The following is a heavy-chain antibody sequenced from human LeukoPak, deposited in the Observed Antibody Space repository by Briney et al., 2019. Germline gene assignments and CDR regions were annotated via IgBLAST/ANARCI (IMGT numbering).Heavy chain of an antibody. D-gene: IGHD5-18*01. V-gene: IGHV3-30*18. CDR2: ISYDGSNK. J-gene: IGHJ3*02. CDR3: AKDDRYSYGTFGGAFDI. Sequence: PGGSLRLSCAASGFTFSSYGMHWVRQAPGKGLEWVAVISYDGSNKYYADSVKGRFTISRDNSKNTLYLQMNSLRAEDTAVYYCAKDDRYSYGTFGGAFDIWGQGTMVTVSS. CDR1: GFTFSSYG.